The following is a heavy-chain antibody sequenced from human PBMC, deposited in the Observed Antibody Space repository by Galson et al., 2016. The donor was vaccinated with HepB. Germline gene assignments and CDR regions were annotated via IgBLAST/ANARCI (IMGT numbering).Heavy chain of an antibody. Sequence: CAISGDSVSRNNVAWYWIRQSPSRGLEWLGRTYYSSKWYNDYALSLKSRKSINADTSKNQIFLQLNSVTPDDTAVYYCARDGRLKYYGMDVWGQGTRSPSP. CDR3: ARDGRLKYYGMDV. V-gene: IGHV6-1*01. CDR1: GDSVSRNNVA. D-gene: IGHD5/OR15-5a*01. CDR2: TYYSSKWYN. J-gene: IGHJ6*02.